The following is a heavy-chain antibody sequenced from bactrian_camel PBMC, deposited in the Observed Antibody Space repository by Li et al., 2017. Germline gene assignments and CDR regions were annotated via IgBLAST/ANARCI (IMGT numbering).Heavy chain of an antibody. CDR1: GYSSSSAC. V-gene: IGHV3S53*01. Sequence: HVQLVESGGGSVQAGGSLRLSCAASGYSSSSACMAWLRQAPGKEREVVASIDSAGRTSYGDSVKGRFTTSKDNAKNTLYLQMDSLKPEDTAMYYCAARRREYPYYGSCSNYQYQYTYRGQGTQVTVS. D-gene: IGHD4*01. CDR2: IDSAGRT. CDR3: AARRREYPYYGSCSNYQYQYTY. J-gene: IGHJ4*01.